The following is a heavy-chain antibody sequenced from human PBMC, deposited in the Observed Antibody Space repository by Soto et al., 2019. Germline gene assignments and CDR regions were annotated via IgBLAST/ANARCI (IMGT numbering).Heavy chain of an antibody. CDR2: IIPIFGTA. CDR3: ARDRLGYCSSTSCPGIPCGMDV. V-gene: IGHV1-69*13. Sequence: GASVKVSCKASGGTFSSYSISWVLQAPGQGLEWMGGIIPIFGTANYAQKFQGRVTITADESTSTAYMELSSLRSEDTAVYYCARDRLGYCSSTSCPGIPCGMDVWGQGTTVTVSS. D-gene: IGHD2-2*01. CDR1: GGTFSSYS. J-gene: IGHJ6*02.